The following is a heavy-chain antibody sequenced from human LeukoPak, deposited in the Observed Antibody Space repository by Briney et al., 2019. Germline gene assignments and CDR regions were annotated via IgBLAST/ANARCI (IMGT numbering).Heavy chain of an antibody. V-gene: IGHV3-53*01. D-gene: IGHD4-23*01. CDR2: IENDATT. CDR3: NGYGGNSV. Sequence: QPGGSLRLSCAVSGFTVSSNHMSWVRQAAGKGLVWVSLIENDATTYYADSVKGRFTISRDNSKNTLYIQMNSLRVEDTAVYYCNGYGGNSVWGQGTLVTVSS. J-gene: IGHJ4*02. CDR1: GFTVSSNH.